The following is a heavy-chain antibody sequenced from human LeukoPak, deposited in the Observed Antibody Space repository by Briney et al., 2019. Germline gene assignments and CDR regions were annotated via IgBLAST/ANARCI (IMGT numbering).Heavy chain of an antibody. CDR3: ARGPGGEVVPADYYYYYGMDV. CDR1: GDSISSTNW. D-gene: IGHD2-2*01. V-gene: IGHV4-4*02. Sequence: SGTLSLTCTVSGDSISSTNWWSWVRQPPGKGLEWIGGIYHSGSTNYNPSLKSRVTISVDTSKNQFSLKLSSVTAADTAVYYCARGPGGEVVPADYYYYYGMDVWGQGTTVTVSS. CDR2: IYHSGST. J-gene: IGHJ6*02.